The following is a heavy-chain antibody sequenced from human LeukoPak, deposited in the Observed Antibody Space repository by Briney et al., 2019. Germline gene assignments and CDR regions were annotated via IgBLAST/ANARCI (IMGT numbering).Heavy chain of an antibody. Sequence: GASVQVSCQASGYTFTGYYMHWVRQAPGQGLEWMGWINPNSGGTNYAQKFQGRVTMTRDTSISTAYMELSRLRSDDTAVYYCARDPYYDILTGSLGWYFDLWGRGTLVTVSS. CDR1: GYTFTGYY. V-gene: IGHV1-2*02. J-gene: IGHJ2*01. CDR3: ARDPYYDILTGSLGWYFDL. D-gene: IGHD3-9*01. CDR2: INPNSGGT.